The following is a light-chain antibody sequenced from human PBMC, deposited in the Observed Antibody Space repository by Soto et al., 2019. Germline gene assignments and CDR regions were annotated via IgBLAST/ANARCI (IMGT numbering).Light chain of an antibody. V-gene: IGLV2-8*01. Sequence: QSALTQPPSASGSPGQSVTISCTGTSSDVGNYNYVSWYQQHPGKAPKLMIYEVTKRPSGVPDRFSASNSGNTASLTVSGLQAEDEAYYYCSSYAGSKSLFGGGTKVTVL. CDR1: SSDVGNYNY. CDR3: SSYAGSKSL. CDR2: EVT. J-gene: IGLJ3*02.